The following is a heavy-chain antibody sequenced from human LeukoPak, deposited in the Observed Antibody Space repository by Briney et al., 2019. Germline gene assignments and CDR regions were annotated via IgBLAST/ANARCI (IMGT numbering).Heavy chain of an antibody. CDR2: IKQDGSEK. CDR3: ARARYNWNDEYFDY. CDR1: GFTFSSYW. D-gene: IGHD1-1*01. Sequence: GGSLRLSCAASGFTFSSYWMSWVRQAPGKGLEWVANIKQDGSEKYYVDSVKGRFTISRDNAKNSLYLQMNSLRAEDTAVYYCARARYNWNDEYFDYWGQRTLVTVSS. V-gene: IGHV3-7*01. J-gene: IGHJ4*02.